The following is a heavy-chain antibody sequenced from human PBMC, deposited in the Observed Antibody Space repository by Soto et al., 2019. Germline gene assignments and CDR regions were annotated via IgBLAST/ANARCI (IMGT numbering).Heavy chain of an antibody. D-gene: IGHD3-22*01. J-gene: IGHJ6*02. CDR2: VYYGGST. CDR1: GGSISSCSDY. Sequence: SETLSLTCTVSGGSISSCSDYWGWIRQPPGKGLEWIGNVYYGGSTYYNPSLKSRVTISVETSKSQFSLKLSSVTAADTAVYYCAGGDYYHSSGYYFYYYTMDVWGQGTTVTVSS. CDR3: AGGDYYHSSGYYFYYYTMDV. V-gene: IGHV4-39*01.